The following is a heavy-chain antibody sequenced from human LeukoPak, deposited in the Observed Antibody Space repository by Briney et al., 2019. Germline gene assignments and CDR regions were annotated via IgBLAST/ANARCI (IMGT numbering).Heavy chain of an antibody. CDR3: ARNGEYSSGRGYYFDY. V-gene: IGHV3-48*01. CDR1: GFTFSSYS. CDR2: ISSSSSTI. Sequence: GGSLRLSCAASGFTFSSYSMNWVRQAPGKGLEWVSYISSSSSTIYYADSVKGRFTISRDNAKNSLYLQMNSLRAEDTAVYYCARNGEYSSGRGYYFDYWGQGTLVTVSS. J-gene: IGHJ4*02. D-gene: IGHD6-19*01.